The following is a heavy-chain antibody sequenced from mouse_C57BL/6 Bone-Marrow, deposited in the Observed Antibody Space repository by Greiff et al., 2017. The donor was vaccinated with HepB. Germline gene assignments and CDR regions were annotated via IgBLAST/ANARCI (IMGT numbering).Heavy chain of an antibody. CDR3: ARGDWPLGVWFAY. J-gene: IGHJ3*01. D-gene: IGHD6-1*01. CDR2: IDPSDSYT. CDR1: GYTFTSYW. Sequence: QVQLQQPGAELVMPGASVKLSCKASGYTFTSYWMHWVKQRPGQGLEWIGAIDPSDSYTNYNQKFKGKSTLTVDKSSSTAYMQLSSLTSEDSAVYYCARGDWPLGVWFAYWGQGTLVTVSA. V-gene: IGHV1-69*01.